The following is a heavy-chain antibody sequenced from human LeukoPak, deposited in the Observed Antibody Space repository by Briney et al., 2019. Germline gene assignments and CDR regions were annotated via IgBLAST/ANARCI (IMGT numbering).Heavy chain of an antibody. J-gene: IGHJ6*03. D-gene: IGHD3-16*01. CDR3: AKGGSYYYYMDV. Sequence: GGSLRLSCAAPGFTFDDYAMHWVRQAPGKGLEWVSGISWNSGSIGYADSVKGRFTISRDNAKNSLYLQMNSLRAEDTALYYCAKGGSYYYYMDVWGKGTTVTVSS. V-gene: IGHV3-9*01. CDR2: ISWNSGSI. CDR1: GFTFDDYA.